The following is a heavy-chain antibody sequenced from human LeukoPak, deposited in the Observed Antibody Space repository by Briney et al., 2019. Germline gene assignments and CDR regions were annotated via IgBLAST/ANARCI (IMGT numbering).Heavy chain of an antibody. CDR2: ISAYNGNT. CDR1: GYTFTSYG. D-gene: IGHD3-16*01. Sequence: ASVKVSCKASGYTFTSYGISWVRQAPGQGLGWMGWISAYNGNTNYAQKLQGRVTMTTDTSTSTAYMELRSLRSDDTAVYYCARDLVGAYTFGGVDYWGQGTLVTVSS. V-gene: IGHV1-18*01. J-gene: IGHJ4*02. CDR3: ARDLVGAYTFGGVDY.